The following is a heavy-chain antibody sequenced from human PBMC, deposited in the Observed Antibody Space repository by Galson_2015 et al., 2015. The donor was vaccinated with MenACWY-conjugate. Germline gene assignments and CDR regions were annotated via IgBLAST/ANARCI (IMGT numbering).Heavy chain of an antibody. V-gene: IGHV4-38-2*01. Sequence: ETLSLPCAVSGSSISSGYYWGWIRQPPGQGLEWLAIIYHRGSTYYNPSLKSRVNMSVGTSKNQFSLNLSSVTAADTAVYYCARLTGFSGSFYFPYWGQGTLVTVSS. CDR2: IYHRGST. CDR1: GSSISSGYY. D-gene: IGHD1-26*01. J-gene: IGHJ4*02. CDR3: ARLTGFSGSFYFPY.